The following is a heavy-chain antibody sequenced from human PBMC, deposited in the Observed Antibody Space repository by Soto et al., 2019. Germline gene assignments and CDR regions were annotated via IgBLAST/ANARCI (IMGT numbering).Heavy chain of an antibody. J-gene: IGHJ6*02. CDR3: AKVTKRAAAGRYEYYKYGMDV. CDR2: ISGSGGSS. D-gene: IGHD6-13*01. CDR1: GFAFSTYA. Sequence: GSLRLSCAASGFAFSTYAMTWVRQAPGKGLEWVSVISGSGGSSYYAASVKGRFTISRDNSKNTLFLQMNGLRAEDTAVYYCAKVTKRAAAGRYEYYKYGMDVWGQGTTVTVSS. V-gene: IGHV3-23*01.